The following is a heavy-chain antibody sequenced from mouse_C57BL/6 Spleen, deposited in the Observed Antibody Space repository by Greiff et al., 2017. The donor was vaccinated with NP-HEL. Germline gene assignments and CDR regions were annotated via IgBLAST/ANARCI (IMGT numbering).Heavy chain of an antibody. V-gene: IGHV1-53*01. Sequence: LQPGTELVKPGASVKLSCKASGYTFTSYWMHWVKQRPGQGLEWIGNINPSNGGTNYNEKFKSKATLTVDKSSSTAYMQLSSLTSEDSAVYYCARSGYYYERFDYWGQGTTLTVSS. CDR3: ARSGYYYERFDY. CDR2: INPSNGGT. D-gene: IGHD1-1*01. J-gene: IGHJ2*01. CDR1: GYTFTSYW.